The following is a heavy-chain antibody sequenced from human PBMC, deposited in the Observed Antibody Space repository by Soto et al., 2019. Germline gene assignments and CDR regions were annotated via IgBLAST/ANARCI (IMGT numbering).Heavy chain of an antibody. Sequence: EVQLLESGGGVVQPGGSLILSCAASGFTFSTYAMAWVRQAPGKGLEWVSGISGSAVSTNHADSVKGRVIISRDNSKNMVYLQMNSLRAEDAAVYYCACLAWFGDPVPPFDCWGQGTVVTVSS. CDR1: GFTFSTYA. D-gene: IGHD3-10*01. CDR3: ACLAWFGDPVPPFDC. V-gene: IGHV3-23*01. CDR2: ISGSAVST. J-gene: IGHJ4*02.